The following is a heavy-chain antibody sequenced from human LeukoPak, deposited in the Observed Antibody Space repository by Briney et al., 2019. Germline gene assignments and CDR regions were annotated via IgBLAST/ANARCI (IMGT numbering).Heavy chain of an antibody. V-gene: IGHV3-11*01. CDR3: ARSGYGDFDY. Sequence: GGSLRLSCAASGFTFSNAWMSWVRQAPGKGLEWISYMRPNGHTIYYADSLKGRFTVSWDNARNSLYLQLNSLRAGDTAIYYCARSGYGDFDYWGQGALVTVSS. CDR1: GFTFSNAW. CDR2: MRPNGHTI. D-gene: IGHD4/OR15-4a*01. J-gene: IGHJ4*02.